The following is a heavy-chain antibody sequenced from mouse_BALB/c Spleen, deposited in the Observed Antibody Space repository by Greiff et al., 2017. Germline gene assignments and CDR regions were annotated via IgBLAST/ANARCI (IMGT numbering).Heavy chain of an antibody. CDR3: ARENGNSFAY. J-gene: IGHJ3*01. D-gene: IGHD2-1*01. CDR2: IWAGGST. Sequence: VQLKESGPGLVAPSQSLSITCTVSGFSLTSYGVHWVRQPPGKGLEWLGVIWAGGSTNYNSALMSRLSISKDNSKSQVFLKMNSLQTDDTAMYYCARENGNSFAYWGQGTLVTVSA. CDR1: GFSLTSYG. V-gene: IGHV2-9*02.